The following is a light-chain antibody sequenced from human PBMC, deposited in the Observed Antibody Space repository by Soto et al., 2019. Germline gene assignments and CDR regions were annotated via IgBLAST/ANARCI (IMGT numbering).Light chain of an antibody. V-gene: IGKV1-5*03. Sequence: DIQMTQSPSSLSSSVGDRVTITCQASQDISNYLNWYQLSPGKAPKLLIHRASTLNSGVPARFSGSGSGTDFTLTIDSLQPDDFASYYCQQYKSYSPYTFGQGTRLEIK. CDR2: RAS. CDR1: QDISNY. J-gene: IGKJ5*01. CDR3: QQYKSYSPYT.